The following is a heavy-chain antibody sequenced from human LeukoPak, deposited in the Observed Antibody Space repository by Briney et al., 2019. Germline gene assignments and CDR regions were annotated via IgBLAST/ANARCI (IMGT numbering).Heavy chain of an antibody. V-gene: IGHV3-66*01. Sequence: GGSLRLSCAASGFTFSTYAMHWVRQAPGKGLEWVSVIYSRGSTYYADSVKGRFTISRDNSKNTLYLQMNSLRDEDTALYYCARGGPEDAFDIWGQGTMVIVSS. CDR3: ARGGPEDAFDI. J-gene: IGHJ3*02. D-gene: IGHD1-14*01. CDR2: IYSRGST. CDR1: GFTFSTYA.